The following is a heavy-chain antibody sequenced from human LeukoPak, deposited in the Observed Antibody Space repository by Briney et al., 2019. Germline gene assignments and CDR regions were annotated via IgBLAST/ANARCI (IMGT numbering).Heavy chain of an antibody. J-gene: IGHJ4*02. CDR1: GFTFSDHY. CDR3: ASRGYSYGYIHY. D-gene: IGHD5-18*01. Sequence: PGGSLRLSCEASGFTFSDHYMNWIRQAPGKGLEWVSYISGSGSTIYYADSVKGRFTISRDNAKNSLYLQMNSLRVEDTAVYYCASRGYSYGYIHYWGQGTLVTVSS. CDR2: ISGSGSTI. V-gene: IGHV3-11*01.